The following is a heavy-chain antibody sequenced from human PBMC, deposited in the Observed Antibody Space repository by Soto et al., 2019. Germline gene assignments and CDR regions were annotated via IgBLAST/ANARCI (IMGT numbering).Heavy chain of an antibody. J-gene: IGHJ4*02. CDR3: VKDIAPGEVPLYYFDT. V-gene: IGHV3-9*01. CDR2: IGWTGGAI. CDR1: GFNFADYA. D-gene: IGHD3-10*01. Sequence: EVQLGESGGGLVQPGRSLRLACATSGFNFADYAMHWVRQAPGKGLEWVSGIGWTGGAIGDADSVTGRFIISRDNAKNSLCLQMNSLRPEDTALYYCVKDIAPGEVPLYYFDTWGQGTLVTVSS.